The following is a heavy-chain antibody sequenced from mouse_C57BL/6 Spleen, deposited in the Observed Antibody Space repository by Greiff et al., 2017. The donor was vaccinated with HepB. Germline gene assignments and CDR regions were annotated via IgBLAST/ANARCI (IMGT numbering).Heavy chain of an antibody. CDR2: IYPGDGDT. V-gene: IGHV1-80*01. J-gene: IGHJ3*01. CDR3: AREGDGSEIAY. CDR1: GYAFSSYW. D-gene: IGHD1-1*01. Sequence: QVQLQQSGAELVKPGASVKISCKASGYAFSSYWLNWVKQRPGKGLEWIGQIYPGDGDTNYNGKFKGKATLTADKSSSTAYMQLSSLTSEDSAVYFCAREGDGSEIAYWGQGTLVTVSA.